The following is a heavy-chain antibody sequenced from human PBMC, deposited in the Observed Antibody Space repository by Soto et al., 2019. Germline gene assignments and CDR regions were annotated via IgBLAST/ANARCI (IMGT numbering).Heavy chain of an antibody. D-gene: IGHD6-13*01. CDR1: GFTFSRYS. CDR2: ISSSSSYI. V-gene: IGHV3-21*01. CDR3: ARERIAAAAAREACEI. J-gene: IGHJ3*02. Sequence: EVQLVESGGGLVKPGGSLSLSCAASGFTFSRYSMNWVRQAPGKGLEWVSSISSSSSYIYYADSVKGRFTISRDNAKNSLELQMNSLRAEDTAVYYCARERIAAAAAREACEIWGQGTMVTVSS.